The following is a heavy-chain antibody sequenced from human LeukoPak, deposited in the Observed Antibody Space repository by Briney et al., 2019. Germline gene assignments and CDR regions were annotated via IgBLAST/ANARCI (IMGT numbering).Heavy chain of an antibody. CDR1: GYTFTGYY. D-gene: IGHD3-10*01. J-gene: IGHJ6*03. CDR3: ARAMVVRGVTVNYYYYYMDV. V-gene: IGHV1-2*03. Sequence: LAASVKVSCKASGYTFTGYYMHWVRQAPGQGLEWMGWINPNSGGTNYAQKFQGRVTMTRDTSISTAYMELSRLRSDDTAVYYCARAMVVRGVTVNYYYYYMDVWGKGTTVTVSS. CDR2: INPNSGGT.